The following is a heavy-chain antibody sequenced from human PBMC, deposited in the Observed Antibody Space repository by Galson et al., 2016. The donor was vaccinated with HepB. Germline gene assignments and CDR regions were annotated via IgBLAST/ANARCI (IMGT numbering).Heavy chain of an antibody. CDR2: IYSSVTT. D-gene: IGHD4-23*01. V-gene: IGHV4-59*01. CDR3: ARGGDRYGGFRH. CDR1: GGSISRNY. Sequence: SETLSLTCTVSGGSISRNYWSWIRQPPGKGLEWIGYIYSSVTTNYNPSLKSRVTISADTSKNQLSLRLSSATAADTAVYYCARGGDRYGGFRHWGKGALVTVSS. J-gene: IGHJ4*02.